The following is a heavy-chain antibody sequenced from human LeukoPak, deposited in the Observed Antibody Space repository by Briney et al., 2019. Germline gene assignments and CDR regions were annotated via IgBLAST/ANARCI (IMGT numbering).Heavy chain of an antibody. Sequence: GGSLRLSCAASGFTLRTYWMSWVRQAPGKGLEWVASIKRDGSEKYYVDSVKGRFTISRDNAKNSLYLQMNSLRAEDTAVYYCARDEIYYDILTGYRHFDYWGQGTLVTVFS. V-gene: IGHV3-7*01. CDR1: GFTLRTYW. CDR3: ARDEIYYDILTGYRHFDY. D-gene: IGHD3-9*01. CDR2: IKRDGSEK. J-gene: IGHJ4*02.